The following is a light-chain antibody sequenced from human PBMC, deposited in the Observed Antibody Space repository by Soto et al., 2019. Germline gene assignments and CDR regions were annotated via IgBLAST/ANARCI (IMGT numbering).Light chain of an antibody. CDR3: QQYNVWPLT. V-gene: IGKV3-15*01. J-gene: IGKJ4*01. CDR2: VAS. CDR1: QSVNSN. Sequence: EIVMTQSPVTLSVSPGDRATLSCRASQSVNSNLASYQHKPGQTPKLLIYVASTRASGIPARFSGSGSGTEFTPTISSLQSEDFAVYYCQQYNVWPLTFGRGTKVEFK.